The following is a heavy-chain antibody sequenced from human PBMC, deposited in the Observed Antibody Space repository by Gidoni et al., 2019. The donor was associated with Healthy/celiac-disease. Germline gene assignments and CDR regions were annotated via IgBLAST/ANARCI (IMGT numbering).Heavy chain of an antibody. D-gene: IGHD1-7*01. J-gene: IGHJ4*02. Sequence: EVQLVESGGGLVKPGGSLRLSCAASGFTFSNAWMNWVRQAPGKGLEWVGRIKSKTDGGTTDYAAPVKGRFTISRDDSKNTLYLQMNSLKTEDTAVYYCTTLRTGTTRGVSDYWGQGTLVTVSS. CDR2: IKSKTDGGTT. CDR1: GFTFSNAW. CDR3: TTLRTGTTRGVSDY. V-gene: IGHV3-15*07.